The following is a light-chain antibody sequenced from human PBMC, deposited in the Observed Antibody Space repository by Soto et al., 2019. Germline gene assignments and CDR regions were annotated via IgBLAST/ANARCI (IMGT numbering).Light chain of an antibody. CDR3: QQDNNWPPDRT. J-gene: IGKJ1*01. CDR1: QSVSSN. V-gene: IGKV3-15*01. CDR2: GAS. Sequence: EIGMTQSPATLSGSPGERATLSCMASQSVSSNLAWDQQKPGQAPRLLIYGASTRATGIPARFSGSGSGTECTLTISSLQSEDFAIAFCQQDNNWPPDRTFGQGTKVEIK.